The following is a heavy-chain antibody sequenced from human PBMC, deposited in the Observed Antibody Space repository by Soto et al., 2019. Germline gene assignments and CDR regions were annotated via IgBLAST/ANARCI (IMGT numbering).Heavy chain of an antibody. V-gene: IGHV4-38-2*01. D-gene: IGHD3-10*01. Sequence: SATLSLTGAVSGDSISSGYYWAWLRRPPGKGLEWIGSIYHSGTTYYNPSLKSRVTISVDTSRSQFSLRLSSVTAADSAVYYCARVAGSGSYYETYFDYWGQG. CDR3: ARVAGSGSYYETYFDY. J-gene: IGHJ4*02. CDR2: IYHSGTT. CDR1: GDSISSGYY.